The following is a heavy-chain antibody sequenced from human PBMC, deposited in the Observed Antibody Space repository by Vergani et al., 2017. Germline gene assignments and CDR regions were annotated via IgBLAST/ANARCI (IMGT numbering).Heavy chain of an antibody. V-gene: IGHV3-74*03. CDR2: IKSDGGIT. Sequence: DVHLAESGGGFFQPGGSLRLSCSASGFSFNSYWMHCVRQVPGKGLLWVSRIKSDGGITAYADSVKGRFTISRDNAQNTLYLQMNSLKTEDTAVYYCTTDNQQSSLGHCSVTNCYGGVFDIWGQGTVVTVSS. D-gene: IGHD2-15*01. J-gene: IGHJ3*02. CDR3: TTDNQQSSLGHCSVTNCYGGVFDI. CDR1: GFSFNSYW.